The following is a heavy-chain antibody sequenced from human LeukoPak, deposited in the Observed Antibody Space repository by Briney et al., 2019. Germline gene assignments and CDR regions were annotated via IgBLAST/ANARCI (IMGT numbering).Heavy chain of an antibody. Sequence: PSETLSLTCAVYGGSFSGYYWSWIRQPPGKGLEWIGEINHSGSTNYNPSLKSRVTISVDTSKNQFSLKLSSVTAADTAVYYCARFPRRLLGDYYYYYMDVWGKGTTVTVSS. V-gene: IGHV4-34*01. J-gene: IGHJ6*03. CDR3: ARFPRRLLGDYYYYYMDV. D-gene: IGHD3-22*01. CDR2: INHSGST. CDR1: GGSFSGYY.